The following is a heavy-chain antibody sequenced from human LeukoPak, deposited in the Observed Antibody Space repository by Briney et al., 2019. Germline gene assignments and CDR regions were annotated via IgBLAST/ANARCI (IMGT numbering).Heavy chain of an antibody. CDR1: GGSISSYY. V-gene: IGHV4-59*01. Sequence: SETLSLTCTVSGGSISSYYWSWIRQPPGKGLEWIGYIYYSGSTNYNPSLKSRVTISVDTSKNQFSLKLSSVTAADTAVYYCAGLGYTVTTRYFDYWGQGTLVTVSS. D-gene: IGHD4-17*01. CDR2: IYYSGST. CDR3: AGLGYTVTTRYFDY. J-gene: IGHJ4*02.